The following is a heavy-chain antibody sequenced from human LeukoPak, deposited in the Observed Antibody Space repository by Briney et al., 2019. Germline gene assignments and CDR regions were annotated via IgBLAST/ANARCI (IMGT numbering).Heavy chain of an antibody. V-gene: IGHV3-21*01. CDR3: ASLTEMATTKDAFDI. Sequence: GGSPRLSCAASGFTFSSYSMNWVRQAPGKGLEWVSSISSSSSYIYYADSVKGRFTISRDNAKNSLYLQMNSLRAEDTAVYYCASLTEMATTKDAFDIWGQGTMVTVSS. CDR2: ISSSSSYI. D-gene: IGHD5-24*01. CDR1: GFTFSSYS. J-gene: IGHJ3*02.